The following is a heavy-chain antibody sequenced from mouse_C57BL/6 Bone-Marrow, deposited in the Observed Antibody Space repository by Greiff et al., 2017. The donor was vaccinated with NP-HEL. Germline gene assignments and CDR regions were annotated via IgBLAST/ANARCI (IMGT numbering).Heavy chain of an antibody. CDR2: IYPRSGNT. CDR1: GYTFTSYG. V-gene: IGHV1-81*01. D-gene: IGHD2-3*01. J-gene: IGHJ2*01. Sequence: QVQLQQSGAELARPGASVKLSCKASGYTFTSYGISWVKQRTGQGLEWIGEIYPRSGNTYYNEKFKGKATLTADKSSSTAYMELRSLTSEDCAVYFCARCSGYSNYFDYGGQGTTLTVSS. CDR3: ARCSGYSNYFDY.